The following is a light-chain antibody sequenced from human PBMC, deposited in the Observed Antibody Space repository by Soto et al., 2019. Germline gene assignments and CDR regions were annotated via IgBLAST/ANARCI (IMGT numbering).Light chain of an antibody. CDR3: SSYAGSNNVV. CDR1: RSDVGGYNF. V-gene: IGLV2-8*01. Sequence: QSALTQPPSASGSPGQSVTISCTGTRSDVGGYNFVSWYRQHPGKAPKLLIYAVSQRPSGVPARFSGSKSGNTASLTVSGLQAEDEAYYYCSSYAGSNNVVFGGGTKLTVL. J-gene: IGLJ2*01. CDR2: AVS.